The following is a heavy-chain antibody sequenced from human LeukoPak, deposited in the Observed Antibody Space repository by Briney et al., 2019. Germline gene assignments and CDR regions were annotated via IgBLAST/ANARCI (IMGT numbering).Heavy chain of an antibody. V-gene: IGHV3-21*01. Sequence: GGSLRLSCAASGFTFSSYSMNWVRQAPGKGLEWVSSISSSSSYIYYADSVKGRFTISRDNAKNSLYLQMNSLRAEDTAVYCCARDDIGGSSWYLLDDAFDIWGQGTMVTVSS. CDR2: ISSSSSYI. D-gene: IGHD6-13*01. CDR3: ARDDIGGSSWYLLDDAFDI. CDR1: GFTFSSYS. J-gene: IGHJ3*02.